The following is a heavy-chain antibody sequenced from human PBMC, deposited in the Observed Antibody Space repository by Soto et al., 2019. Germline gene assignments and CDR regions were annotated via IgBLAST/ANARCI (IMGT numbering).Heavy chain of an antibody. CDR3: AKGDGGYFDH. J-gene: IGHJ4*02. D-gene: IGHD3-16*01. V-gene: IGHV3-23*05. Sequence: GGSLSISCIASGFTFSNYAMSWCRQPPGTRPDGVSSMAISGRARYYADPVKGRFTISRDDSKNELYLQMNSLRAEDTAVYFCAKGDGGYFDHWGQGSLVTVSS. CDR1: GFTFSNYA. CDR2: MAISGRAR.